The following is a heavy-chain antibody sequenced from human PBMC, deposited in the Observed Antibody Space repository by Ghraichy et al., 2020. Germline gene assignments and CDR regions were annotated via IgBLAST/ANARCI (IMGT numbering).Heavy chain of an antibody. CDR1: GGSINSGGYY. V-gene: IGHV4-31*03. J-gene: IGHJ4*02. CDR3: ARDQSLAGKHLFDN. CDR2: IHYSGSP. Sequence: SETLSLTCTVSGGSINSGGYYWGWLRQHPGKGLEWLGNIHYSGSPVYNPSLKSRVTLSVDASQNHFSLKLSSVTAADTAVYFCARDQSLAGKHLFDNWGQGTLVTVSS. D-gene: IGHD6-19*01.